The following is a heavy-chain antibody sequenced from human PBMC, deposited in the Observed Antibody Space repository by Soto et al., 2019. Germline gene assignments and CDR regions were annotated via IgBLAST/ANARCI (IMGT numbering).Heavy chain of an antibody. D-gene: IGHD3-10*01. CDR2: ISDGGDLT. CDR1: GFAFTGHP. V-gene: IGHV3-23*01. J-gene: IGHJ3*02. CDR3: ARRVIGSSRAFDI. Sequence: PVGSLRLSCAASGFAFTGHPMSWVRQAPEKGLEWVAGISDGGDLTYNADSVKGRFTISRGNSRNTLYLQMNSLRAEDTAVYYCARRVIGSSRAFDIWGQGTMVTVSS.